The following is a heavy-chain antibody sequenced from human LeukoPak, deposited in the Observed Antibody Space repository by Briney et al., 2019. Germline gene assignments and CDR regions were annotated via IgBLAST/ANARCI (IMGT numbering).Heavy chain of an antibody. CDR1: GFTFSTYW. CDR2: ITSDGSGT. V-gene: IGHV3-74*01. Sequence: GGSLRLSCAASGFTFSTYWIHWVRQAPGKGLVWVSRITSDGSGTIYADSVKGRFTISTDNAKNTLYLQMNSLRVEDTAVYYCARGRVNHGFDIWGQGTMVTVSS. J-gene: IGHJ3*02. D-gene: IGHD1-14*01. CDR3: ARGRVNHGFDI.